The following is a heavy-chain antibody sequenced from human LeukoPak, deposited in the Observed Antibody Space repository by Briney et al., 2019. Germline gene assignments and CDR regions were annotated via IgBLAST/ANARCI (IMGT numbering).Heavy chain of an antibody. CDR2: INHSGST. J-gene: IGHJ5*02. V-gene: IGHV4-34*01. D-gene: IGHD4-11*01. Sequence: SETLSLTCAVYGGSFSGYYWSWIRQPPGKGLEWIGEINHSGSTNYNPSLKSRVTISVDTSKNQFSLKLSSVTAADTAVYYCARGLMTTVTQTLNWFDPWGQGTLVTVPS. CDR3: ARGLMTTVTQTLNWFDP. CDR1: GGSFSGYY.